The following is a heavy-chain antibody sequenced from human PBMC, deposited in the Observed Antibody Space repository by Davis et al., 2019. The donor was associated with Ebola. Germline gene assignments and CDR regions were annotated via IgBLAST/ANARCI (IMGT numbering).Heavy chain of an antibody. CDR1: GYTFTSYD. CDR2: MNPNSGNT. V-gene: IGHV1-8*01. CDR3: ATSLTAMVRYYYYGMDV. Sequence: ASVKVSCKASGYTFTSYDINWVRQATGQGLEWMGWMNPNSGNTGCAQKFQGRVTMTRNTSISTAYMELSSLRSEDTAVYYCATSLTAMVRYYYYGMDVWGQGTTVTVSS. J-gene: IGHJ6*02. D-gene: IGHD5-18*01.